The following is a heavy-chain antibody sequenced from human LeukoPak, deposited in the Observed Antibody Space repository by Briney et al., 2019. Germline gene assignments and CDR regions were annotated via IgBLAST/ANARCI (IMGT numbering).Heavy chain of an antibody. Sequence: PGGSLRLSCTVSGFTFSRHWMSWVRQAPGKGLEWVANINPDGNDKQYVDSMKGRFTISRDNAKNSLYLQMNNLRAEDTAVYYCIPANRGPSPLSDYWGQGTLVTVSS. CDR2: INPDGNDK. D-gene: IGHD2/OR15-2a*01. CDR1: GFTFSRHW. CDR3: IPANRGPSPLSDY. J-gene: IGHJ4*02. V-gene: IGHV3-7*01.